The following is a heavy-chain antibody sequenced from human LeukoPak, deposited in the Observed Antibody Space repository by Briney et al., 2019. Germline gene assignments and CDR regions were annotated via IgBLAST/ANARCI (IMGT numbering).Heavy chain of an antibody. CDR2: ISTSSSYT. CDR3: VRDTFSPDAFDI. D-gene: IGHD3-16*01. V-gene: IGHV3-21*01. Sequence: GGSLRLSCAASGFTFSSYSMNWVRQAPGKGLEWVSSISTSSSYTYSADSVKGRFTISRDNAKNSLYLQMNSLRAEDTAVYYCVRDTFSPDAFDIWGQGTMVTVSS. J-gene: IGHJ3*02. CDR1: GFTFSSYS.